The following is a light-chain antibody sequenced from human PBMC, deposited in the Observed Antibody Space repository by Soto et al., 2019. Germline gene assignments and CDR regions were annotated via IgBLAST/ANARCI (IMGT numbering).Light chain of an antibody. CDR2: LNSDGSH. Sequence: QPVLTQSPSASASLGASVKLTCTLRSGHSSYAIAWHQQLPEKGPRYLMKLNSDGSHSKGDGIPDRFSGSSSGAERYLTISSLQSEDEADYYCQTWGTGIQVFGGGTKLTVL. CDR1: SGHSSYA. J-gene: IGLJ2*01. V-gene: IGLV4-69*02. CDR3: QTWGTGIQV.